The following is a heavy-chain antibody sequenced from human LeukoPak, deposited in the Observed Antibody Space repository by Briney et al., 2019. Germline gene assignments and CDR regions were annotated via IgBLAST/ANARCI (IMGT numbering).Heavy chain of an antibody. J-gene: IGHJ5*02. D-gene: IGHD3-22*01. CDR1: GGSFSGYY. CDR3: ARNLIDYYDSSGYLEA. CDR2: MNHSGST. V-gene: IGHV4-34*01. Sequence: TSETLSLTCTVYGGSFSGYYWNWIRQPPGKGLDRIGEMNHSGSTNYNPSLKSRVTISVDTSKNQFSLKLSSVTAADTAVYYCARNLIDYYDSSGYLEAWGQGTLVTVSS.